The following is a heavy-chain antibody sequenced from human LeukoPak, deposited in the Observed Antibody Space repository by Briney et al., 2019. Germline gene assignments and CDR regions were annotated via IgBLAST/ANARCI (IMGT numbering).Heavy chain of an antibody. Sequence: ASVKVSCKASGGNFGSYTFTWVRQAPGQGLEWMGEIIPVFGTANYAQKFQSRVTITADESTSTVYMELSSLTSEDTAVYYCAREKSTIHFDYWGQGTLVTVSS. CDR2: IIPVFGTA. V-gene: IGHV1-69*13. J-gene: IGHJ4*02. CDR3: AREKSTIHFDY. D-gene: IGHD5-24*01. CDR1: GGNFGSYT.